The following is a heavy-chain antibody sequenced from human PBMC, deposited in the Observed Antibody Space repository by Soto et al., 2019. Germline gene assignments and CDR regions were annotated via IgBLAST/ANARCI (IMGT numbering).Heavy chain of an antibody. CDR1: GGSITTYY. V-gene: IGHV4-59*05. J-gene: IGHJ4*02. D-gene: IGHD3-10*01. CDR3: ASNVLLWFGEVG. Sequence: SETLSLTCTVSGGSITTYYWSWIRQPPGKGLEWIGSIYYSGSTYYNPSLKSRVTISVDTSKNQFSLKLSSVTAADTAVYYCASNVLLWFGEVGWGQGTLVTVSS. CDR2: IYYSGST.